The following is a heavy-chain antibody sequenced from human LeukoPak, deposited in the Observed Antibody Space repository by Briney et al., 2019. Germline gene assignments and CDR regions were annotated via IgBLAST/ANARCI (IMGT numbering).Heavy chain of an antibody. J-gene: IGHJ4*02. CDR3: AREYGYY. Sequence: PGRSPRLSCAASGFSFITYGMHWVRQAPGKGLEWVAVISYDGSNKYYADSVKGRFTISRDNSKNTLYLQMNSLRAEDTAVYYCAREYGYYWGQGILVTVS. D-gene: IGHD2-2*03. V-gene: IGHV3-30*03. CDR2: ISYDGSNK. CDR1: GFSFITYG.